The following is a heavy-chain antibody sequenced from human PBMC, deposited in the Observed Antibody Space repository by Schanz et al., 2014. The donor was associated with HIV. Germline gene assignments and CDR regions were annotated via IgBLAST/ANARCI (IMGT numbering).Heavy chain of an antibody. J-gene: IGHJ4*02. CDR2: ISYDGINK. CDR1: GFTFSSYG. D-gene: IGHD1-20*01. Sequence: QVQLVESGGGVVQPGRSLRLSCAASGFTFSSYGMHWVRQAPGKGLEGVEVISYDGINKYYADSVKGRFTISRDNSKNTLYLQMNSLRVEDTAVYYCAKDQGDVSGTPFDYWGQGTLVTVSS. CDR3: AKDQGDVSGTPFDY. V-gene: IGHV3-30*18.